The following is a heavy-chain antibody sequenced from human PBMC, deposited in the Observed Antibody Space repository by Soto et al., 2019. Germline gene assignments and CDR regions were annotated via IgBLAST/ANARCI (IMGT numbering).Heavy chain of an antibody. V-gene: IGHV3-30*18. CDR3: AKDFGGDYESIDY. Sequence: QPGGSLRLSCAASGFTFSSYGMHWVRQAPGKGLEWVAVISYDGSNKYYADSVKGRFTISRDNSKNTLYLQMNSLRAEDTAVYYCAKDFGGDYESIDYWGQGTLVTVSS. J-gene: IGHJ4*02. CDR2: ISYDGSNK. CDR1: GFTFSSYG. D-gene: IGHD4-17*01.